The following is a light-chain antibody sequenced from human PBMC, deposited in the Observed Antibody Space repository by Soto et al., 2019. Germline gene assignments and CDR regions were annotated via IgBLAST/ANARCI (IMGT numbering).Light chain of an antibody. J-gene: IGLJ1*01. Sequence: LTQPASVSGSPGQSISISCTGTRSDVGGYEHVSWYQQHPGKVPRLIIFDVSSRPSGVSHRFSGSKSGDTASLTISGLQAEDEADYYCSSYTSVNLYVFGTGTKVTVL. V-gene: IGLV2-14*03. CDR1: RSDVGGYEH. CDR2: DVS. CDR3: SSYTSVNLYV.